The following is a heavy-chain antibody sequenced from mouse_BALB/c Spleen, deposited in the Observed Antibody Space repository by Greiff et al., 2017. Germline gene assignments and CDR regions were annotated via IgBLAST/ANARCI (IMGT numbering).Heavy chain of an antibody. V-gene: IGHV3-2*02. CDR2: ISYSGST. Sequence: VQLQQSGPGLVKPSQSLSLTCTVTGYSITSDYAWNWIRQFPGNKLEWMGYISYSGSTSYNPSLKSRISITRDTSKNQFFLQLNSVTTEDTATYYCARGVLRLDWYFDVWGAGTTVTVSS. CDR3: ARGVLRLDWYFDV. J-gene: IGHJ1*01. CDR1: GYSITSDYA. D-gene: IGHD1-2*01.